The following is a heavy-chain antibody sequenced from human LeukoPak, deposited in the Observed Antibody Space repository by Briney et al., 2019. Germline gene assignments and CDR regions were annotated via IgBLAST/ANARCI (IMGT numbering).Heavy chain of an antibody. CDR1: GFTFSSNW. CDR2: ISRDGTIT. V-gene: IGHV3-74*01. D-gene: IGHD6-13*01. CDR3: VREIGAPGSFDF. J-gene: IGHJ3*01. Sequence: GGSLRLSCAASGFTFSSNWMHWVRQVPGKGLAWVSRISRDGTITNYADSVKGRFTISRDNAKNTLHLQMNSLRAEDTAVFYCVREIGAPGSFDFWGPGTMVAVSS.